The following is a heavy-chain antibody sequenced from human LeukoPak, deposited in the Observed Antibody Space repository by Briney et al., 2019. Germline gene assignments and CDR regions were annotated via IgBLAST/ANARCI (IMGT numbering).Heavy chain of an antibody. J-gene: IGHJ6*02. CDR3: ARSAARLRYYYAMDV. CDR1: GFSVSNTY. CDR2: IYSGDSGVST. V-gene: IGHV3-53*04. Sequence: QPGGSLRLSCAASGFSVSNTYMGWVRQAPGKGLDWVSVIYSGDSGVSTYYADSVKGRFTISRHNSKNTLYLQMSSLRAEDKAVYFCARSAARLRYYYAMDVWGQGTTVTVCS. D-gene: IGHD6-6*01.